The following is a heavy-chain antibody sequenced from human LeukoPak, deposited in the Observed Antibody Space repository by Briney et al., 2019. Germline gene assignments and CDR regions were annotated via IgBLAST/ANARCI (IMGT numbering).Heavy chain of an antibody. CDR3: AKDRSLGGSVGGWFDP. D-gene: IGHD1-26*01. Sequence: GGSLRLSCAASGFTFNTYTMNWVRQAPGKGLEGVSSITASSTAIYSADSVKGRFTISRDNSKNTLYLQMNSLRAEDTAVYYCAKDRSLGGSVGGWFDPWGQGTLVTVSS. J-gene: IGHJ5*02. CDR1: GFTFNTYT. CDR2: ITASSTAI. V-gene: IGHV3-23*01.